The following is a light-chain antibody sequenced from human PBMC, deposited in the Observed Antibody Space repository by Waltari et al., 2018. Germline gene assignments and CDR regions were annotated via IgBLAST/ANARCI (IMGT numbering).Light chain of an antibody. CDR1: QIITTY. Sequence: DIQMTQSPSSLCTSVGDRVTINCRASQIITTYLNCYQQKSGKAPKLLIYGASSLQSGVPSRFSGSGSGTGFTLTITSLQPEDFGTYYCQQSFSTPRTFGQGTKVEI. J-gene: IGKJ2*01. V-gene: IGKV1-39*01. CDR3: QQSFSTPRT. CDR2: GAS.